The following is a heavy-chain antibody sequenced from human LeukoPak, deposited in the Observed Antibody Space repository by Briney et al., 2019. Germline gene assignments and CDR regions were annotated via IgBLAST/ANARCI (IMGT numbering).Heavy chain of an antibody. V-gene: IGHV1-46*01. CDR1: GYTFTSYY. Sequence: EASVKVSCKASGYTFTSYYMHWVRQAPGQGLEWMGIINPSGGSTSYAQKFQGRVTMTRDTSISTAYMELSRLRSDDTAVYYCARGYCSSTSCHPGIIYYYYMDVWGKGTTVTISS. CDR2: INPSGGST. CDR3: ARGYCSSTSCHPGIIYYYYMDV. D-gene: IGHD2-2*01. J-gene: IGHJ6*03.